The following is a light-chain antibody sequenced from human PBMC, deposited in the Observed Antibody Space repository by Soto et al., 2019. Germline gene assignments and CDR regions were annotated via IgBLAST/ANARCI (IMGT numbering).Light chain of an antibody. J-gene: IGKJ4*01. CDR1: QSVSSN. V-gene: IGKV3-15*01. CDR3: QQYQNWPPT. Sequence: EIVMTQSPATLSVSPGERATLSCRTSQSVSSNLAWYQQKPGQAPRLLIYGASTRATGIPARFSGSGSGTEFTLSISSLQSEDVAVYYCQQYQNWPPTFGGGTKVDIK. CDR2: GAS.